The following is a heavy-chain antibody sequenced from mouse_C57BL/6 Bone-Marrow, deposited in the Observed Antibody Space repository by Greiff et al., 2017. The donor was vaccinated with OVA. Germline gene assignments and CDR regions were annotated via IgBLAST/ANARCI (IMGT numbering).Heavy chain of an antibody. V-gene: IGHV1-61*01. CDR3: ARFSYYYGSSYRYYFDY. J-gene: IGHJ2*01. CDR1: GYTFTSYW. D-gene: IGHD1-1*01. CDR2: IYPSDSET. Sequence: QLQQPGAELVRPGSSVKLSCKASGYTFTSYWMDWVKQRPGQGLEWIGNIYPSDSETHYNQKFKDKATLTVDKSSSTAYMQLSSLTSEDSAVYYCARFSYYYGSSYRYYFDYWGQGTTLTVSS.